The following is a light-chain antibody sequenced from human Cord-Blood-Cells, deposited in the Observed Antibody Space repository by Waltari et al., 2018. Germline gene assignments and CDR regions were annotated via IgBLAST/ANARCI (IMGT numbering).Light chain of an antibody. CDR3: QQSYSTPYT. CDR2: AAS. Sequence: DIQMTQSPSSLSASVGDRVTITCRASPSISSYLNWYQQKPGKAPKLLIYAASSLQSGVPSRFSGGGSGTDFTLTISSLQPEDFATYYCQQSYSTPYTFGQGTKLEIK. V-gene: IGKV1-39*01. J-gene: IGKJ2*01. CDR1: PSISSY.